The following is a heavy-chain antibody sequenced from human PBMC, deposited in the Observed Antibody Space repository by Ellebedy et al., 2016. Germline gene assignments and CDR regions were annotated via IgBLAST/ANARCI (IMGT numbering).Heavy chain of an antibody. CDR3: ARVGSDMVITRHFDY. D-gene: IGHD3-22*01. Sequence: GGSLRLSXAASGFTFSDYYMSWIRQAPGKGLEWVSYISSSSSYTNYADSVKGRFTISRDNAKNSLYLQMNSLRAEDTAVYYCARVGSDMVITRHFDYWGQGTLVTVSS. CDR1: GFTFSDYY. J-gene: IGHJ4*02. CDR2: ISSSSSYT. V-gene: IGHV3-11*05.